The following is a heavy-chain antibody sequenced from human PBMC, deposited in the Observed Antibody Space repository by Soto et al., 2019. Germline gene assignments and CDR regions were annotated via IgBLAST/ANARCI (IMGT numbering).Heavy chain of an antibody. D-gene: IGHD2-15*01. CDR2: ISAYNGNT. CDR3: ARDRDIVVVVAATPLGY. Sequence: ASVKASCKASGYTFTSYGLSWVRQAPGQGLEWMGWISAYNGNTNYAQKLQGRVTMTTDTSTSTAYMELRSLRSDDTAVYYCARDRDIVVVVAATPLGYWGQGTLVTVSS. V-gene: IGHV1-18*01. J-gene: IGHJ4*02. CDR1: GYTFTSYG.